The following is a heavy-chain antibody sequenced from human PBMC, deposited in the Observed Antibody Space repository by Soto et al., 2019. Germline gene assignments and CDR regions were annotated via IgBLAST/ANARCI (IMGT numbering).Heavy chain of an antibody. CDR2: ISYDGSIK. CDR1: GFTVSGYG. V-gene: IGHV3-30*18. J-gene: IGHJ6*02. CDR3: ANSEYSRYKNIDV. Sequence: LRLSCAALGFTVSGYGMRWVRQAPGRGLEWVALISYDGSIKYYADSVRGRFTISRDNSKNTLYLQMNSLRAEDTAVYYCANSEYSRYKNIDVCRQATTVTVSS. D-gene: IGHD5-18*01.